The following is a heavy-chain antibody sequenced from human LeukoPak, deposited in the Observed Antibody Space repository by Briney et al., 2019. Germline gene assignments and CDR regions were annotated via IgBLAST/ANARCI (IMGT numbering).Heavy chain of an antibody. Sequence: PSETLSLTCTVSGGSISSSSYYWGWIRQPPGKGLEWIGEINHSGSTNYNPSLKSRVTISVDTSKNQFSLKLSSVTAADTAVYYCAVHDYDLPHWGQGTLVTVSS. CDR1: GGSISSSSYY. V-gene: IGHV4-39*07. CDR3: AVHDYDLPH. CDR2: INHSGST. D-gene: IGHD3-3*01. J-gene: IGHJ4*02.